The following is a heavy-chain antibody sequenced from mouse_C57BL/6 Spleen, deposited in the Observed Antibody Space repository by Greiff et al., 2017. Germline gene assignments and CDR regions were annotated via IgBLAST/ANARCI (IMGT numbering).Heavy chain of an antibody. Sequence: QVQLQQSGAELVKPGASVKISCKASGYAFSSYWMNWVKQRPGKGLEWIGQIYPGDGDTNYNGKFKGKATLTADKSSSTAYMQLSSLTSEDSAVYFGARDSSGPYYYAMDYWGQGTSVTVSS. D-gene: IGHD3-2*02. CDR1: GYAFSSYW. CDR2: IYPGDGDT. J-gene: IGHJ4*01. CDR3: ARDSSGPYYYAMDY. V-gene: IGHV1-80*01.